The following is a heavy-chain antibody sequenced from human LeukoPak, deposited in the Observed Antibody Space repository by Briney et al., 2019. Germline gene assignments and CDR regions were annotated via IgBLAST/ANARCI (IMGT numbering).Heavy chain of an antibody. Sequence: GGSLRLSCAASGFTFSSYAMSWVRQAPGKGLEWVSAISGSGGSTYYADSVKGRFTISRDNCKNTVYLQMNNLRAEDTAVFYCARDKDDSLDYWGQGTLVTVSS. V-gene: IGHV3-23*01. D-gene: IGHD3-16*01. J-gene: IGHJ4*02. CDR1: GFTFSSYA. CDR2: ISGSGGST. CDR3: ARDKDDSLDY.